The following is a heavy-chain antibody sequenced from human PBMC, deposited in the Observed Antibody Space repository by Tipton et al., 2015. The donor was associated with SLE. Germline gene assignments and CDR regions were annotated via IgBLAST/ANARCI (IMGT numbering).Heavy chain of an antibody. V-gene: IGHV4-59*01. J-gene: IGHJ4*02. CDR1: GGSISSYY. D-gene: IGHD6-13*01. CDR2: IYYSGST. CDR3: ARDRQPYFDY. Sequence: TLSLTCTVSGGSISSYYWSWIRQPPGKGLEWIGYIYYSGSTNYNPPLKSRVTISVDTSKNQFSLKLSSVTAADTAVYYCARDRQPYFDYWGQGTLVTVSS.